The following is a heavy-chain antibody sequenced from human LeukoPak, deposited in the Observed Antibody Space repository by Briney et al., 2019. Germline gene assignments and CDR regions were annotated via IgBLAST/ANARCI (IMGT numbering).Heavy chain of an antibody. CDR3: ARDGGSGSYYYYGMDV. CDR2: INPNSGGT. Sequence: GASVKVSCKASGYTFTGHYMHWVRQAPGQGLEWMGWINPNSGGTNYAQKFQGWVTMTRDTSISTAYMELSRLRSDDTAVYYCARDGGSGSYYYYGMDVWGQGTTVTVSS. CDR1: GYTFTGHY. V-gene: IGHV1-2*04. J-gene: IGHJ6*02. D-gene: IGHD3-10*01.